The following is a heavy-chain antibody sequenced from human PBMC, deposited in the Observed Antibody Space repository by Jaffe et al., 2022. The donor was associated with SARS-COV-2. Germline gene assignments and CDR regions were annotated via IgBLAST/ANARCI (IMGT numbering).Heavy chain of an antibody. CDR3: ATDTVTKTYAVYYYYYGMDV. J-gene: IGHJ6*02. CDR1: GYTLTELS. V-gene: IGHV1-24*01. D-gene: IGHD4-4*01. Sequence: QVQLVQSGAEVKKPGASVKVSCKVSGYTLTELSMHWVRQAPGKGLEWMGGFDPEDGETIYAQKFQGRVTMTEDTSTDTAYMELSSLRSEDTAVYYCATDTVTKTYAVYYYYYGMDVWGQGTTVTVSS. CDR2: FDPEDGET.